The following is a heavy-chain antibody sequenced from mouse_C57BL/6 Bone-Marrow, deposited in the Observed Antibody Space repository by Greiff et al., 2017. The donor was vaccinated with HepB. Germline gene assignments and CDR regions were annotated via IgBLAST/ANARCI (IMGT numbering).Heavy chain of an antibody. Sequence: EVKLMESGGGLVKPGGSLKLSCAASGFTFSSYAMSWVRQTPEKRLEWVATISDGGSYTYYPDNVKGRFTISRDNAKNNLYLQMSHLKSEDTAMYYCARGRAYYYGSSPYWFDYWGQGTTLTVSS. J-gene: IGHJ2*01. CDR3: ARGRAYYYGSSPYWFDY. CDR1: GFTFSSYA. CDR2: ISDGGSYT. D-gene: IGHD1-1*01. V-gene: IGHV5-4*03.